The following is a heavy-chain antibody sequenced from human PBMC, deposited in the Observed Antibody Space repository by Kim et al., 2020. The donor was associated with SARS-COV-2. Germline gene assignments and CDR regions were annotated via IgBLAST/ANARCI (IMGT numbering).Heavy chain of an antibody. Sequence: GGSLRLSCAVSGFTFSNCGMHWVRQAPGKGLEWVAIISHDGSNKYYADSVKGRFTISRDNSKNSMYLQMNSLRAEDTAVYYCVKDPGKARVTVGMVVWGQGTTVTVSS. D-gene: IGHD2-21*02. CDR1: GFTFSNCG. J-gene: IGHJ6*02. CDR2: ISHDGSNK. CDR3: VKDPGKARVTVGMVV. V-gene: IGHV3-30*18.